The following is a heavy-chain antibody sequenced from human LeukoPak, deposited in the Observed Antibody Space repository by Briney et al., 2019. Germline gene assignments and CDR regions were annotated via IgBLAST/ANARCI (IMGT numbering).Heavy chain of an antibody. CDR1: GGSFSGYY. CDR2: INHSGST. CDR3: ARLRPSPREEYQLLFYYYYYMDV. Sequence: PSETLSLTCAVYGGSFSGYYWSWIRQPPGKGLEWIGEINHSGSTNYNPSLKSRVTISVDTSKNQFSLKLSSVTAADTAVYYCARLRPSPREEYQLLFYYYYYMDVWGKGTTVTISS. J-gene: IGHJ6*03. D-gene: IGHD2-2*01. V-gene: IGHV4-34*01.